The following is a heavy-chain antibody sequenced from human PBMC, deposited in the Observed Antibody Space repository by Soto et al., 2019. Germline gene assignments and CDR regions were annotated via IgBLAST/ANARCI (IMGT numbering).Heavy chain of an antibody. CDR1: GFTVSSNY. D-gene: IGHD2-2*01. CDR3: ARDSRIVPAAMPCPYYYYYGMDV. J-gene: IGHJ6*01. V-gene: IGHV3-66*01. CDR2: IYSGGST. Sequence: PGGSLRLSCAASGFTVSSNYMSWVRQAPGKGLEWVSVIYSGGSTYYADSVKGRFTISRDNSKNTLYLQMNSLRAEDTAVYYCARDSRIVPAAMPCPYYYYYGMDVWGQGTTVTVSS.